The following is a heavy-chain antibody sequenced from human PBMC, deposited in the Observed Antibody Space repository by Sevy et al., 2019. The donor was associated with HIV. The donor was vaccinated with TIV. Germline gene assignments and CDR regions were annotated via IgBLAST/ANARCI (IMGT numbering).Heavy chain of an antibody. V-gene: IGHV3-49*04. J-gene: IGHJ6*02. Sequence: GGSLRLSCRASGFTFDDYTMSWVRQAPGMGLEWVAFIRSKAYGGTTEYAASVKGRFTISRDESKSIAYLQMNSLKTEDTAVYYCTRVEGAADWGMDVWGHGTTVTVSS. D-gene: IGHD1-26*01. CDR1: GFTFDDYT. CDR3: TRVEGAADWGMDV. CDR2: IRSKAYGGTT.